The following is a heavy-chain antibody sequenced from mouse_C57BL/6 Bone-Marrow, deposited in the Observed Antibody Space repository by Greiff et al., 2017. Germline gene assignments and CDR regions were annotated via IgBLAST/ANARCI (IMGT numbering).Heavy chain of an antibody. J-gene: IGHJ3*01. CDR3: VKAVRDWFAY. V-gene: IGHV7-4*01. CDR2: IRNKANGYTT. Sequence: DVQLVESGGGLVQPGASLRLSCAASGFTFTDYYMSWVRQPPGKAPEWLALIRNKANGYTTEYTATVKGRFTISRDNSQNILYLQMNTLSAENSATYCCVKAVRDWFAYWGQGTLVTVSA. CDR1: GFTFTDYY.